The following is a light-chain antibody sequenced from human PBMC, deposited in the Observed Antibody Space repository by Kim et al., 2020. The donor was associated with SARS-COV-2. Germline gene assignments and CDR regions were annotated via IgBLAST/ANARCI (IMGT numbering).Light chain of an antibody. J-gene: IGKJ2*01. CDR2: GAS. CDR1: QSVSSSY. Sequence: APGERATLSCRASQSVSSSYLAWYQQKPGQAPRLLIYGASSRATGIPDRFSGSGSGTDFTLTISRLEPEDFAVYYCQQYGSSPYTFGQGTKLEI. CDR3: QQYGSSPYT. V-gene: IGKV3-20*01.